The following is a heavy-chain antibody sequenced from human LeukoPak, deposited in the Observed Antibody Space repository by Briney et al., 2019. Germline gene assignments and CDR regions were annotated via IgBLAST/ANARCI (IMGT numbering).Heavy chain of an antibody. V-gene: IGHV3-43*02. CDR2: ISGDGVST. Sequence: GGSLRLSCVASGLPIGDFAMHWVRQAPGQGLEWVSLISGDGVSTFFADSVKGRFSISRDNSKKSLFLEMSSLRTEDTAMYYCARESGKFDYWGQGTLVAVSS. CDR3: ARESGKFDY. CDR1: GLPIGDFA. J-gene: IGHJ4*02.